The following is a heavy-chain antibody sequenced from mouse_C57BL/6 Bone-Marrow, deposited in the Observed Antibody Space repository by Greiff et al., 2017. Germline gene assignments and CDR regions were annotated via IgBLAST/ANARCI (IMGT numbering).Heavy chain of an antibody. CDR1: GFTFSDYG. CDR2: ISNLAYSI. Sequence: EVQGVESGGGLVQPGGSLKLSCAASGFTFSDYGMAWVRQAPRKGPEWVAFISNLAYSIYYADTVTGRFTISRENAKNTLYLEMSSLRSEDTAMYYCARQNYDYDVGFAYWGQGTLVTVSA. D-gene: IGHD2-4*01. CDR3: ARQNYDYDVGFAY. J-gene: IGHJ3*01. V-gene: IGHV5-15*01.